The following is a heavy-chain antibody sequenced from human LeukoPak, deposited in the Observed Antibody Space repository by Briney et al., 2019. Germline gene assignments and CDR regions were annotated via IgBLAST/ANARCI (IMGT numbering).Heavy chain of an antibody. CDR1: GFTFNSYA. Sequence: GGSLRLSCAASGFTFNSYAMSWVRQAPGKGLEWVSGISGNGDNTYYADSVKGRFTISRDNSKNTLYLQMNSLRAEDTAVYYCAKSGELLSNYYYYYMDVWGKGTTVTVSS. CDR2: ISGNGDNT. D-gene: IGHD1-26*01. CDR3: AKSGELLSNYYYYYMDV. V-gene: IGHV3-23*01. J-gene: IGHJ6*03.